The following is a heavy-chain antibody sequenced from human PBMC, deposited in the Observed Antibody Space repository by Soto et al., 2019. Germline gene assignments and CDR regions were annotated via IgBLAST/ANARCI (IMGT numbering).Heavy chain of an antibody. CDR3: ARSAPQSIAAAGKLDY. Sequence: EVQLVESGGGLVQPGGSLRLSCAASGFTFSSYEMNWVRQAPGKGLEWVSYISSSGSTIYYADSVKGRFTISRDNAKNSLYLQMNSLRAEDTAVYYCARSAPQSIAAAGKLDYWGQGTLVTVSS. CDR1: GFTFSSYE. CDR2: ISSSGSTI. D-gene: IGHD6-13*01. V-gene: IGHV3-48*03. J-gene: IGHJ4*02.